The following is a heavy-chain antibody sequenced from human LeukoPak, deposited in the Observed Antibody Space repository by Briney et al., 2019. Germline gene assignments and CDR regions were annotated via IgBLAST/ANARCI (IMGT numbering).Heavy chain of an antibody. D-gene: IGHD6-6*01. J-gene: IGHJ4*02. V-gene: IGHV4-4*07. CDR1: GGSISSYY. CDR2: IYTSGST. Sequence: ASETLSLTCIVSGGSISSYYWSWIRQPARKGLEWIGRIYTSGSTNYNPSLKSRVTMSVDTSKNQFSLKLSSVTAADTAVYYCAREYSSSSGRPCFHYWGQGTRVTVSS. CDR3: AREYSSSSGRPCFHY.